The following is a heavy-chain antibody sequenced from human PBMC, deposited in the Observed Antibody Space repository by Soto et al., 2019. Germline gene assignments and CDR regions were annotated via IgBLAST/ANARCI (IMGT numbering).Heavy chain of an antibody. D-gene: IGHD2-21*02. CDR3: AREGVVTAIRGGYGMDV. V-gene: IGHV3-30-3*01. CDR1: GFTFSSYA. J-gene: IGHJ6*02. Sequence: QVPLVESGGGVVQPGRSLRLSCAASGFTFSSYAMHWVRQAPGKGLEWVAVISYDGSNRYYADSVKGRFTISRDNSKNTRYLQMNSLRAEDTAVYYCAREGVVTAIRGGYGMDVWGQGTTVTVSS. CDR2: ISYDGSNR.